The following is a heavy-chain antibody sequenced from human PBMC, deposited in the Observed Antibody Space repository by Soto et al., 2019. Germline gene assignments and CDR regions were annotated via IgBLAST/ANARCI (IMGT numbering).Heavy chain of an antibody. CDR2: IGTSGSYI. Sequence: EVQLVESGGGLVKPGGSLRLSCAVSGFIFSRYSMNWVRQAPWKGLEWVSSIGTSGSYIYDTDSVKGRFTISRDNTKDSLYLQMNSLRAEDTAIYYCARGSAFIGLDYWGQGTPVTVSS. CDR1: GFIFSRYS. J-gene: IGHJ4*02. D-gene: IGHD1-26*01. CDR3: ARGSAFIGLDY. V-gene: IGHV3-21*01.